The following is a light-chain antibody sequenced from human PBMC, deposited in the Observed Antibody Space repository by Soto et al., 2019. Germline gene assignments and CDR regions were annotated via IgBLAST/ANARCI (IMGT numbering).Light chain of an antibody. J-gene: IGLJ1*01. CDR3: SSYTRSSTLYA. V-gene: IGLV2-14*01. Sequence: QSVLTQPASVSGSPGQSITISCTGTSSDVGGYNYVSWYQQHPGKAPKLMIYDVSNRPSGVSNRFSGSKSGNTASLTISGLPAEDEADYYCSSYTRSSTLYAFGTGTKLTVL. CDR2: DVS. CDR1: SSDVGGYNY.